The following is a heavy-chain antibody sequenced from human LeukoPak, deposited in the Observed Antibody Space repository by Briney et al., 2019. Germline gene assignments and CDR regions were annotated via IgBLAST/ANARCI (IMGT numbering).Heavy chain of an antibody. CDR3: AKDKLVSGWYGDAFDI. CDR1: GFTFGSYG. J-gene: IGHJ3*02. D-gene: IGHD6-19*01. Sequence: GGSLRLSCAASGFTFGSYGMHWVRQAPGKGLEWVAFIRYDGSNKYYADSVKGRFTISRDNSKNTLYLQMNSLRAEDTAVYYCAKDKLVSGWYGDAFDIWGQGTMVTVSS. V-gene: IGHV3-30*02. CDR2: IRYDGSNK.